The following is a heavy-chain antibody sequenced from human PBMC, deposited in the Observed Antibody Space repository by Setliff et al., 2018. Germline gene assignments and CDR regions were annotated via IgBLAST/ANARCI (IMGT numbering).Heavy chain of an antibody. V-gene: IGHV4-39*01. J-gene: IGHJ6*03. Sequence: PSETLSLTCTVSDDSFTSSRYYWGWVRQAPGSGLEWIGSISYSGTPYYNASVERRVTISIDTSRNQFSLELRSVTVADTAVYYCAKVPITKVYFYMDVWGKGTTVTVSS. CDR3: AKVPITKVYFYMDV. D-gene: IGHD3-10*01. CDR1: DDSFTSSRYY. CDR2: ISYSGTP.